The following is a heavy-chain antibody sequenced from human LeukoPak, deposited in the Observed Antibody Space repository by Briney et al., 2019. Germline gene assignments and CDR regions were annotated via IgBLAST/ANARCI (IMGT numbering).Heavy chain of an antibody. D-gene: IGHD6-13*01. J-gene: IGHJ4*02. V-gene: IGHV3-21*01. CDR3: ARDRGQQPVDY. CDR2: ISSSSRYI. Sequence: GGSLRLSCAASGFTFSSYSMNWVRQAPGKGLEWVSSISSSSRYIYYADSVKGRFTISRDNAKNSLYLQMNSLRAEDTAVYYCARDRGQQPVDYWGQGTLVTVSS. CDR1: GFTFSSYS.